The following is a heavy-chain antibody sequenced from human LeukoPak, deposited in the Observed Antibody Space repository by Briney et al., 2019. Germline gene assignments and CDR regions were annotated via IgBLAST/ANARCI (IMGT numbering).Heavy chain of an antibody. Sequence: SETLSLTCTVSGGSMFNYYWNWIRQPPGKGLEWIGYIYVNGITNYSPSLRSRGTISIATSKNQFSLRLTSVTAADTAMYYCARRAYYDSSGYHPASGYFDLWGRGTLVSVSS. CDR1: GGSMFNYY. CDR2: IYVNGIT. D-gene: IGHD3-22*01. V-gene: IGHV4-4*08. J-gene: IGHJ2*01. CDR3: ARRAYYDSSGYHPASGYFDL.